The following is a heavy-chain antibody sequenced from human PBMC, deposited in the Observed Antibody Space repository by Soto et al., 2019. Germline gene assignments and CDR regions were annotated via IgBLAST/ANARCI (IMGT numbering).Heavy chain of an antibody. J-gene: IGHJ6*02. V-gene: IGHV3-30*03. CDR1: GFAFGSHG. CDR2: ISHDGQNQ. CDR3: TRERANIVVPQVATSGLDI. D-gene: IGHD2-21*01. Sequence: QVQLVVSGGGVVQPGRSLKLSCIGSGFAFGSHGMHWVRQVSGKGLGWGAVISHDGQNQYYRDSVKGRFTLSRDNSKNNLNLEVNSLRVEDTAVYPCTRERANIVVPQVATSGLDIWGQEPTVTVPS.